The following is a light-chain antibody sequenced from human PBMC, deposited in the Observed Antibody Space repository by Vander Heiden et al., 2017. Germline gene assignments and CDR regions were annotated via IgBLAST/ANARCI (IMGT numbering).Light chain of an antibody. CDR2: SNS. CDR3: AAWDDSLNGYYV. CDR1: SPNIGSNS. V-gene: IGLV1-44*01. J-gene: IGLJ1*01. Sequence: QSVLTQPPSASGTPGQRVTISCSGSSPNIGSNSVNWYQHLPGTAPRLLIYSNSQRPSGVPDRFSGSRSGTSASLAISGLQSEDEADYYCAAWDDSLNGYYVFGTGTKVTVL.